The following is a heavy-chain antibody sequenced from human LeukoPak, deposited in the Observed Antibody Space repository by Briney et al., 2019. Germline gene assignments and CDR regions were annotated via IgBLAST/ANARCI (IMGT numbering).Heavy chain of an antibody. CDR3: AKAVAGNYYYYYMDV. CDR1: GYTFTGYY. D-gene: IGHD6-19*01. V-gene: IGHV1-2*02. J-gene: IGHJ6*03. Sequence: VASVKVSCKASGYTFTGYYMHWVRQAPGQGLEWMGWINPNSGGTNYAQKFQGRVTMTRDTSISTAYMELSRLRSDDTAVYYCAKAVAGNYYYYYMDVWGKGTTVTISS. CDR2: INPNSGGT.